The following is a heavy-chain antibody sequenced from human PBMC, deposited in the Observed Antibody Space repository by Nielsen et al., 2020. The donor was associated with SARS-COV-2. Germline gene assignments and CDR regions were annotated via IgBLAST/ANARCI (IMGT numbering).Heavy chain of an antibody. CDR2: ISWNSGSI. D-gene: IGHD2-15*01. CDR3: VGGDIVHPASFDY. J-gene: IGHJ4*02. V-gene: IGHV3-9*01. CDR1: GFTFDDYA. Sequence: GGSLRLSCAASGFTFDDYAMHWVRQAPGKGLEWVSGISWNSGSIGYADSVKGRFTISRDNAKNSLYLQMNSLRAEDTAVYYCVGGDIVHPASFDYWGQGTLVTVSS.